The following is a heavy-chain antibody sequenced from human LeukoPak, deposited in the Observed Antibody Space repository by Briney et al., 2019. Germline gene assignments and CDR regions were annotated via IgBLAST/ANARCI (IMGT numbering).Heavy chain of an antibody. CDR1: GYSISSGYY. D-gene: IGHD5-12*01. V-gene: IGHV4-38-2*02. Sequence: SETLSLTXTVSGYSISSGYYWGWIRQPPGKGLEWIGSIYHSGSTYYNPSLKSRVTISVDTSTNQFSLKLSSVTAADTAVYYCARDDSGYDYNWFDPWGQGTLVTVSS. CDR3: ARDDSGYDYNWFDP. J-gene: IGHJ5*02. CDR2: IYHSGST.